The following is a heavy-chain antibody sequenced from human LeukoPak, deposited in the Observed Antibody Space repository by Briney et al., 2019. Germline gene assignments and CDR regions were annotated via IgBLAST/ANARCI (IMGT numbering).Heavy chain of an antibody. V-gene: IGHV1-2*02. J-gene: IGHJ6*02. CDR2: INPNSGGT. D-gene: IGHD6-19*01. CDR3: ARDLSSGCPYHMDV. Sequence: EASVKVSCKTSGYTFNGYYIHWVRQAPGQGLEWMGWINPNSGGTNSAQKFQGRVTMTRDTSISTAYMELSRLRFDDTAVYYCARDLSSGCPYHMDVWGQGTTVTVSS. CDR1: GYTFNGYY.